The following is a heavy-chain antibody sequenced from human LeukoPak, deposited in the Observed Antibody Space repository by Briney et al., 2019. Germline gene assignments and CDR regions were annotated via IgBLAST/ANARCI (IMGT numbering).Heavy chain of an antibody. V-gene: IGHV1-18*01. CDR1: GYTFTSYG. CDR2: ISAYNGNT. D-gene: IGHD3-3*01. Sequence: ASVKVSCKASGYTFTSYGISWVRPAPGQGLEWMGWISAYNGNTNYAQKLQGRVTMTTDTSTSTAYMELRSLRSDDTAVYYCARDLTYDFWSGYFSPSDYYYGMDVWGQGTTVTVSS. J-gene: IGHJ6*02. CDR3: ARDLTYDFWSGYFSPSDYYYGMDV.